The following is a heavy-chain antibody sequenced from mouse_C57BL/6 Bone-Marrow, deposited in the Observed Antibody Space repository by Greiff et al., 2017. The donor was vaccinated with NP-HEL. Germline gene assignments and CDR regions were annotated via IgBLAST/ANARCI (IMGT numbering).Heavy chain of an antibody. CDR3: AREDYSNFYAMDY. Sequence: EVKLQESGPELVKPGASVKISCKASGYSFTDYNMNWVKQSNGKSLEWIGVINPNYGTTSYNQKFKGKATLTVDQSSSTAYMQLNSLTSEDSAVYYCAREDYSNFYAMDYWGQGTSVTVSS. CDR2: INPNYGTT. D-gene: IGHD2-5*01. V-gene: IGHV1-39*01. J-gene: IGHJ4*01. CDR1: GYSFTDYN.